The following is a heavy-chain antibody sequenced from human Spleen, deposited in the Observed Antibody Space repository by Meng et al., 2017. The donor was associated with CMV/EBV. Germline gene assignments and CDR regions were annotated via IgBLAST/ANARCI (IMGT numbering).Heavy chain of an antibody. Sequence: SLKISCTASGFTFDDYAMHWVRQAPGKGLAWVSGISWNSDTIGYADSVKGRFTVSRDNAKNSLFLQMNSLRPEDTALYYCAKDDRTFDILTGYYNYWGRGTLVTVSS. CDR1: GFTFDDYA. J-gene: IGHJ4*02. CDR3: AKDDRTFDILTGYYNY. CDR2: ISWNSDTI. V-gene: IGHV3-9*01. D-gene: IGHD3-9*01.